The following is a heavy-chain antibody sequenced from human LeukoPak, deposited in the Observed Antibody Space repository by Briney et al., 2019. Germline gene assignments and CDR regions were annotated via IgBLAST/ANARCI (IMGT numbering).Heavy chain of an antibody. V-gene: IGHV4-34*01. CDR2: INHSGST. D-gene: IGHD2-15*01. CDR1: GGSFSGYY. J-gene: IGHJ6*02. CDR3: ARGRVVAATYYGMDV. Sequence: SETLSLTCAGYGGSFSGYYWGWIRQPPGKGLEWIGEINHSGSTNYIPSLKSRVTISVDTSKNQYSLKLSSVTDADTAVYYCARGRVVAATYYGMDVWGQGTTVTVSS.